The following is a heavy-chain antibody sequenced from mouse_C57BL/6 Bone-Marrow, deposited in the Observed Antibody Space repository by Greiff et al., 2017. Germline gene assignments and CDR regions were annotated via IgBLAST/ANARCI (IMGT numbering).Heavy chain of an antibody. V-gene: IGHV3-6*02. Sequence: EVHLVESGPGLVKPSQSLSLTCSVTGYSITSGYYWNWIRQFPGNKLEWMGYISYDGSNNYNPSLKNRISITRDTSKNQFFLKLNSVTTEDTATYYCASGRDYGYPYYYAMDYWGQGTSVTVSS. CDR2: ISYDGSN. CDR1: GYSITSGYY. J-gene: IGHJ4*01. CDR3: ASGRDYGYPYYYAMDY. D-gene: IGHD1-2*01.